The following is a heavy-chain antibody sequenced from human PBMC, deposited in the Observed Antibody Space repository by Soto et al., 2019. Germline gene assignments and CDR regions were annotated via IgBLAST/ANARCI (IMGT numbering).Heavy chain of an antibody. CDR1: GGTFSSYT. J-gene: IGHJ5*02. Sequence: ASVKVSCKASGGTFSSYTISWVRQAPGQGLEWMGRIIPILGIANYAQKFQGRVTITADKSTSTAYMELSSLRSEDTAVYYCARVEYCSSTSCYGINWFDPWGQGTLVTVSS. D-gene: IGHD2-2*01. CDR2: IIPILGIA. V-gene: IGHV1-69*02. CDR3: ARVEYCSSTSCYGINWFDP.